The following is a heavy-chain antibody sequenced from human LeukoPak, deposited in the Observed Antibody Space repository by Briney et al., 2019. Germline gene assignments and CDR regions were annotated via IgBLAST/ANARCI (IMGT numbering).Heavy chain of an antibody. J-gene: IGHJ6*03. D-gene: IGHD1-14*01. Sequence: PGGSLRLSCAASGFTFSNSWMSWVRQAPGKGLEWVGRIKSKTDGGTTDYAAPVKGRFTISRDDSKNTLYLQMNSLKTADTAVYYFTTGGHIEPPDFYYMDVWGKGTTVTVSS. V-gene: IGHV3-15*01. CDR1: GFTFSNSW. CDR3: TTGGHIEPPDFYYMDV. CDR2: IKSKTDGGTT.